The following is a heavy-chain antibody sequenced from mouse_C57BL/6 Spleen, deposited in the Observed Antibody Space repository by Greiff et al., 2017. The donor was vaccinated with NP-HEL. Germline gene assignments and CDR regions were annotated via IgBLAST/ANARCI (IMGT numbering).Heavy chain of an antibody. CDR2: IYPGDGDT. CDR3: ARERITTAVDY. V-gene: IGHV1-82*01. CDR1: GYAFSSSW. Sequence: VQLQQSGPELVKPGASVKISCKASGYAFSSSWMNWVKQRPGKGLEWIGRIYPGDGDTNYNGKFKGKATLTADKSSSTAYMQLSSLTSEDSAVYFCARERITTAVDYWGQGTTLTVSS. J-gene: IGHJ2*01. D-gene: IGHD1-2*01.